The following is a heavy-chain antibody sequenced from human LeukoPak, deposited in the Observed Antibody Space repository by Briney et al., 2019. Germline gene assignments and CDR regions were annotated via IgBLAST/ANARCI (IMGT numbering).Heavy chain of an antibody. CDR3: ARDRGQYSSGYYGY. V-gene: IGHV3-21*01. CDR1: GFTFSSYS. D-gene: IGHD3-22*01. CDR2: ISISSSYI. Sequence: GGSLRLSCAASGFTFSSYSMNWVRQAPGKGLEWVSSISISSSYIYYADSVKGRFTISRDNAKNSLYLQMNSLRAEDTAVYYCARDRGQYSSGYYGYWGQGTLVTVSS. J-gene: IGHJ4*02.